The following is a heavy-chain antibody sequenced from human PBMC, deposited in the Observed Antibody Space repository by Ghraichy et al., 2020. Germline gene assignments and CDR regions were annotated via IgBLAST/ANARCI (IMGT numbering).Heavy chain of an antibody. V-gene: IGHV3-30*02. CDR3: AKNTWVQQWLGTYYYYYGMDV. D-gene: IGHD6-19*01. CDR1: GFTFSSYG. J-gene: IGHJ6*02. CDR2: IRYDGSNK. Sequence: GGSLRLSCAASGFTFSSYGMHWVRQAPGKGLEWVAFIRYDGSNKYYADSVKGRFTISRDNSKNTLYLQMNSLRAEDTAVYYCAKNTWVQQWLGTYYYYYGMDVWGQGTTVTVSS.